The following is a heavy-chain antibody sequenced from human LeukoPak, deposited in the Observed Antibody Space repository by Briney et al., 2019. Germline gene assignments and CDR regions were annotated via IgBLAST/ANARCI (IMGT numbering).Heavy chain of an antibody. J-gene: IGHJ4*02. D-gene: IGHD3-22*01. V-gene: IGHV1-2*06. Sequence: ASVKVSCKASGYTFTGYYMHWVRQAPGQGLEWMGRINPNSGGTNYAQKFQGRATMTRDTSISTAYMELSRLRSDDTAVYYCARGLLGRYDSSRAITRDYWGQGTLVTVSS. CDR2: INPNSGGT. CDR1: GYTFTGYY. CDR3: ARGLLGRYDSSRAITRDY.